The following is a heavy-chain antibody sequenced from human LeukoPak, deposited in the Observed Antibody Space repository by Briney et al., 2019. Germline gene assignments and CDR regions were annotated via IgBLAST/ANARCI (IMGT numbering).Heavy chain of an antibody. V-gene: IGHV3-9*01. CDR3: AKDQIAVADIYAFDI. CDR2: ISWNSGSI. Sequence: GGSLRLSCAASGFSFDDYAMHWVRQAPGKGLEWVSDISWNSGSIGYADSVKGRFTISRDNAKNSLYLQMNSLRAEDTAVYYCAKDQIAVADIYAFDIWGQGTMVTVSS. J-gene: IGHJ3*02. D-gene: IGHD6-19*01. CDR1: GFSFDDYA.